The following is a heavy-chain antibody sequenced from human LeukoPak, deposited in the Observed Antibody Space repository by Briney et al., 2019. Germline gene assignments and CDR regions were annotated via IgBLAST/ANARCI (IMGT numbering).Heavy chain of an antibody. D-gene: IGHD4-11*01. V-gene: IGHV1-18*01. CDR3: RRIADYSFNRYFDY. J-gene: IGHJ4*02. CDR1: GYSFTSYV. Sequence: ASVKVSCKASGYSFTSYVISWVRQAPGQGLEWMGWISAYNGETRYTQKLQGRVTMTTDTSTSTGYMELRSLRSADTTVYYCRRIADYSFNRYFDYWGQGTLVTVSS. CDR2: ISAYNGET.